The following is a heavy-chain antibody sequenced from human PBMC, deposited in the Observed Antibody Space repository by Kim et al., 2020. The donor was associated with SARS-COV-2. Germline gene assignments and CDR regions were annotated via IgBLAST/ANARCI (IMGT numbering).Heavy chain of an antibody. CDR1: GLTFSNYA. CDR2: ISGGGGTT. D-gene: IGHD1-26*01. Sequence: GGSLRLSCAASGLTFSNYAMNWVRQAPGKGLEWVSTISGGGGTTYYTDSGKGRFTISKDNSRNTLYLQMNSLRAEDTAVYYCARTTSESFYGSFDFWGQGTLVTVSS. J-gene: IGHJ4*02. V-gene: IGHV3-23*01. CDR3: ARTTSESFYGSFDF.